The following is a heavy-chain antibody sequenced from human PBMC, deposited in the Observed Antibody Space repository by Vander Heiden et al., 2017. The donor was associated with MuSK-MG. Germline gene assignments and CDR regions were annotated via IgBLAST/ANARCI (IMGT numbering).Heavy chain of an antibody. Sequence: EVQLVESGGGLVQSGRSLRLSCTASGFTFHHQCMHWVRPVPGQGLEWVSGITYNSITIGYADSVKGRFTISRDNAKNSLYLQMNSLRAEDTALYYCAKDYDSSGYKSYAFNIWGQGTKVTVSS. CDR3: AKDYDSSGYKSYAFNI. J-gene: IGHJ3*02. CDR2: ITYNSITI. V-gene: IGHV3-9*01. CDR1: GFTFHHQC. D-gene: IGHD3-22*01.